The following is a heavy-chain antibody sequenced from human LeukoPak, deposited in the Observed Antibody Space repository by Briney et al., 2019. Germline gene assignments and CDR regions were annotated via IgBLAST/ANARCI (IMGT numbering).Heavy chain of an antibody. CDR2: ISSSSSAI. CDR1: GFTFSRFG. CDR3: AQKGGTDH. J-gene: IGHJ4*02. D-gene: IGHD2-15*01. Sequence: AGGSLRLSCAASGFTFSRFGMNWVRQAPGKGPEWISYISSSSSAIYYADSVKGRFTISRDNAENSLYLQMSSLRDEDTAVYYCAQKGGTDHWGQGTLVTVSS. V-gene: IGHV3-48*02.